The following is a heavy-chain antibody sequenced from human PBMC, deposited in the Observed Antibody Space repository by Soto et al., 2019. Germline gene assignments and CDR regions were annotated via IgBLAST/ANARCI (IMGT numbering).Heavy chain of an antibody. CDR3: ARRTYYYDSSGETHFDY. CDR2: INAGNGNT. V-gene: IGHV1-3*01. Sequence: GTSVKLSCEACGDRFTSYAMHCVRQAPKQKLEWMGWINAGNGNTKYSQKFQGRVTITRDTSASTAYMELSSLRSEDTAVYYCARRTYYYDSSGETHFDYWGQGTLVTVSS. D-gene: IGHD3-22*01. CDR1: GDRFTSYA. J-gene: IGHJ4*02.